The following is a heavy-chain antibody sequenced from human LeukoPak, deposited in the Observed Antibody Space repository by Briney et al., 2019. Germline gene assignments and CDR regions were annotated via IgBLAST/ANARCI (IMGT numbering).Heavy chain of an antibody. Sequence: SETLSLTCTVSGGSISSGDYYWSWIRQPPGKGLEWIVYIYYSGSIYYNPSLKSRVTISVDTSKNQFSLKLSSVTAADTAVYYCARGDLQSIAVAGRRYFDYWGQGTLVTVSS. V-gene: IGHV4-30-4*01. CDR1: GGSISSGDYY. J-gene: IGHJ4*02. CDR2: IYYSGSI. CDR3: ARGDLQSIAVAGRRYFDY. D-gene: IGHD6-19*01.